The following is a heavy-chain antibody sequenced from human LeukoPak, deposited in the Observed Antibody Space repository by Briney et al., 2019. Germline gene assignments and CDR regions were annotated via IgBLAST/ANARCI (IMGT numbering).Heavy chain of an antibody. CDR2: IYPGDSDT. Sequence: GESLKISCKGSGYSFTNYWIGWVRQMPGKGLEWMGIIYPGDSDTRYSPSFQGQVTISADKSISTAYLQWSSLKASDTATYYCARGGRWLVRNLDAHSDYWGQGTLATVSS. V-gene: IGHV5-51*01. J-gene: IGHJ4*02. CDR3: ARGGRWLVRNLDAHSDY. D-gene: IGHD5-24*01. CDR1: GYSFTNYW.